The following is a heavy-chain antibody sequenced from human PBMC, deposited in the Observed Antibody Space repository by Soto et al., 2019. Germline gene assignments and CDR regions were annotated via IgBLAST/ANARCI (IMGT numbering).Heavy chain of an antibody. CDR3: ARGPGGPDGPGDY. Sequence: QVQLVQSGAEVKKPGASVKVSCKASGYTFTSYAMHWVRQAPGQRLEWLGWINAGNGNTKYSQKCQARGTMTRDTSASTAYMELSSLRSEDTAVYYCARGPGGPDGPGDYWGQGTLVTVSS. CDR2: INAGNGNT. D-gene: IGHD2-15*01. CDR1: GYTFTSYA. V-gene: IGHV1-3*01. J-gene: IGHJ4*02.